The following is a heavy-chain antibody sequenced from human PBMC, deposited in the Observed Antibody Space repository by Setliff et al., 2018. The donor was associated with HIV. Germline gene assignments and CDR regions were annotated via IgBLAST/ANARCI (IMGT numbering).Heavy chain of an antibody. CDR1: GGSIGTANW. V-gene: IGHV4-4*02. Sequence: LSLTCAVSGGSIGTANWWSWVRQPPGQGLEWIGEVYYSGNTNYNPSLKSRVTMSVDKPKNHLSLKLSSVTAADTALYYCAKGTPSCSFCFDNWGLGTLVTVSS. CDR2: VYYSGNT. J-gene: IGHJ4*02. D-gene: IGHD2-15*01. CDR3: AKGTPSCSFCFDN.